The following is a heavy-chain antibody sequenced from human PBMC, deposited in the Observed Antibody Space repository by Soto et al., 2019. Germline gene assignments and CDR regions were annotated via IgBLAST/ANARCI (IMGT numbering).Heavy chain of an antibody. CDR2: INPNSGDT. CDR1: GYSFTDYY. D-gene: IGHD1-26*01. V-gene: IGHV1-2*04. CDR3: ARVVISGSYLDY. J-gene: IGHJ4*02. Sequence: ASVKVSCNASGYSFTDYYMHWVRQAPGQGLEWVGWINPNSGDTNYAQKFQGWFTMTRDTSMSTAYLEMKRLRSDDTAVYYCARVVISGSYLDYWGQGTLVTVSS.